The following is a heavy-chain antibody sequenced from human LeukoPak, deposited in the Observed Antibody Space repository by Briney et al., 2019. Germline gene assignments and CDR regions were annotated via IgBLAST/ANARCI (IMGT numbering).Heavy chain of an antibody. CDR2: IYHSGST. J-gene: IGHJ3*02. CDR3: ARDHCSSTSCLDI. D-gene: IGHD2-2*01. V-gene: IGHV4-38-2*02. CDR1: GYSISSGYY. Sequence: SETLSLTCTVSGYSISSGYYWGWIRQPPGKGLEWIGSIYHSGSTYYNPSLKSRVTISVDTPKNQFSLKLSSVTAADTAVYYCARDHCSSTSCLDIWGQGTMVTVSS.